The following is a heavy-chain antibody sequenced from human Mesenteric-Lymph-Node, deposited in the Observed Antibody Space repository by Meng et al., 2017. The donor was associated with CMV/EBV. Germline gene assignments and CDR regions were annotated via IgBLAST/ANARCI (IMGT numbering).Heavy chain of an antibody. D-gene: IGHD3-10*01. Sequence: QALGYSFTDSSWHWVRQAPGQVLEWVQRLNPISDDTDYPLNFQGRVPMTRDTPITTAYMELSSLRSDDPAVYYCARGDYGSGRYLNYWGQGTLVTVSS. CDR3: ARGDYGSGRYLNY. J-gene: IGHJ4*02. CDR2: LNPISDDT. V-gene: IGHV1-2*06. CDR1: GYSFTDSS.